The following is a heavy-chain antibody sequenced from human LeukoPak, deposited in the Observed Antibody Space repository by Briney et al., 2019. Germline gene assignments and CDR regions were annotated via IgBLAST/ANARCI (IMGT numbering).Heavy chain of an antibody. Sequence: GASVKVSCKASGYTFTSYGISWVRQAPGQGLEWMGGIIPIFGTANYAQKFQGRVTITADESTSTAYMELSSLRSEDTAVYYCASGDIVVVPADLDDYYYGMDVWGQGTTVTVSS. D-gene: IGHD2-2*01. CDR2: IIPIFGTA. CDR3: ASGDIVVVPADLDDYYYGMDV. J-gene: IGHJ6*02. CDR1: GYTFTSYG. V-gene: IGHV1-69*13.